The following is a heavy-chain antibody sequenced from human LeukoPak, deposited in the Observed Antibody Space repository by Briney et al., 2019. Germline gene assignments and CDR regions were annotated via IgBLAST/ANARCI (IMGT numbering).Heavy chain of an antibody. CDR3: AKGKDTAMVRYYFDY. CDR1: GFTFGSYA. D-gene: IGHD5-18*01. Sequence: PGGSLRLPCAASGFTFGSYAMSWVRQAPGKGLEWVSAISGSGGSTYYADSVKGRFTISRDNSKNTLYLQMNSLRAEDTAVYYCAKGKDTAMVRYYFDYWGQGTLVTVSS. CDR2: ISGSGGST. V-gene: IGHV3-23*01. J-gene: IGHJ4*02.